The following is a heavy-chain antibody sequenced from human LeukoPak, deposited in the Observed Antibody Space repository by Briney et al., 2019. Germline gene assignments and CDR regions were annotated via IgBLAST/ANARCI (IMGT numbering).Heavy chain of an antibody. J-gene: IGHJ4*02. CDR2: IYSGGST. V-gene: IGHV3-53*01. CDR1: GFTISNNY. D-gene: IGHD3-22*01. Sequence: PGGSLRLSCAASGFTISNNYMSWVRQAPGKGLEWVSVIYSGGSTYYADSVKGRFTISRDNSKNTLYLQMNSLRAEDTAVYYCARDDSSGYFDYWGQGTLVTVSS. CDR3: ARDDSSGYFDY.